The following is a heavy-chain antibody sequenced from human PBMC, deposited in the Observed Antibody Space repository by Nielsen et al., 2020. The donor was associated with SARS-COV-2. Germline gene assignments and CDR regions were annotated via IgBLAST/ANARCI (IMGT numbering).Heavy chain of an antibody. CDR3: ARDYYSNLDY. Sequence: GESLKISCAASGFTFANHWMTWVRQAPGKGLEWVANIKQDGSEKYFVDSVQGRFTISRDNAKSSLFLQMNSLRADDTAVYYCARDYYSNLDYWGQGTLVTVSS. CDR1: GFTFANHW. CDR2: IKQDGSEK. V-gene: IGHV3-7*03. D-gene: IGHD4-11*01. J-gene: IGHJ4*02.